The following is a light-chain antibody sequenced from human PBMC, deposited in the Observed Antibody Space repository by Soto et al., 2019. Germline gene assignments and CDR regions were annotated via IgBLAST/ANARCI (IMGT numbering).Light chain of an antibody. CDR3: QQYNNWRRT. CDR2: GAS. Sequence: IVMTQSPATLSVSPGERVTLACRASQSVSSYLAWYQQKPGQAPRLLIYGASTRATGIPARFSGSGSGTEFTLSISSLQSEDFAVYYCQQYNNWRRTFGQWTMVDIK. V-gene: IGKV3-15*01. J-gene: IGKJ1*01. CDR1: QSVSSY.